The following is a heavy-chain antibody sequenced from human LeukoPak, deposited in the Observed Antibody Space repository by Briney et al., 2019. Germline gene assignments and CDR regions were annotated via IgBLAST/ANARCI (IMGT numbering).Heavy chain of an antibody. V-gene: IGHV1-2*02. CDR2: INPNSGGT. J-gene: IGHJ5*02. CDR3: ARALPMVRGVSSWFDP. CDR1: GYIFTSYY. D-gene: IGHD3-10*01. Sequence: ASVKVSCKASGYIFTSYYMHWVRQAPGQGLEWLGWINPNSGGTNYAQKFQGRVTMTRDTSISTAYMGLSRLRSDDTAVYYCARALPMVRGVSSWFDPWGQGTLVTVSS.